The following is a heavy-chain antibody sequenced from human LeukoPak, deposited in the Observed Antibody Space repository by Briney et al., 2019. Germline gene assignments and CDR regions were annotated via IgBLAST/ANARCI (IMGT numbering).Heavy chain of an antibody. Sequence: GGSLRLSCAASRFTFSSFPMSWVRQAPGKGLEWVSTISGSRGSTYYADSVKGRFTISRDNSRNTLYLQMNSLRAEDTAVYYCATDYYDYVWGSYRGNWGQGTLVTVSS. J-gene: IGHJ4*02. CDR2: ISGSRGST. CDR3: ATDYYDYVWGSYRGN. CDR1: RFTFSSFP. V-gene: IGHV3-23*01. D-gene: IGHD3-16*02.